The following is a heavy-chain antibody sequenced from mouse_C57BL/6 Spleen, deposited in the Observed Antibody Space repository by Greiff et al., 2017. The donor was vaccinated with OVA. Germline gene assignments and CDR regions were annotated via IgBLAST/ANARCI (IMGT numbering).Heavy chain of an antibody. CDR3: ARYLYYDYDGSFYAMDY. D-gene: IGHD2-4*01. V-gene: IGHV2-9-1*01. CDR2: IWTGGGT. Sequence: VQLVESGPGLVAPSQSLSITCTVSGFSLTSYAISWVRQPPGKGLEWLGVIWTGGGTNYNSALKSRLSISKDNSKSQVFLKMNSLQTDDTARYYCARYLYYDYDGSFYAMDYWGQGTSVTVSS. CDR1: GFSLTSYA. J-gene: IGHJ4*01.